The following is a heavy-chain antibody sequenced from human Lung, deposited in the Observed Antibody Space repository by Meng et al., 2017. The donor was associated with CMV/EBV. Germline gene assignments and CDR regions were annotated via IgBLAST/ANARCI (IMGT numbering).Heavy chain of an antibody. J-gene: IGHJ3*02. CDR3: ARERLYQPLWGDALDI. Sequence: GGSLRLSCTASGFTFSTYTMNWVRQAPGKGLEWVSSISSSRSYIYYADSVKGRFTISQDNAKNSLYLQMNNLRADDTAVYYCARERLYQPLWGDALDIWGQGTMVTVSS. D-gene: IGHD2-2*01. V-gene: IGHV3-21*01. CDR1: GFTFSTYT. CDR2: ISSSRSYI.